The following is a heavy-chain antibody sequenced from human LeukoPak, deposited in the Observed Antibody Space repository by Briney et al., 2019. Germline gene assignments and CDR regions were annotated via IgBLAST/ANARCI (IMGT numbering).Heavy chain of an antibody. CDR2: ISYDGSNQ. V-gene: IGHV3-30*18. CDR3: AKKGWRFGEPLDY. J-gene: IGHJ4*02. CDR1: GFTFSSYG. Sequence: GGSLRLSCAASGFTFSSYGMYWVRQAPGKGLECVALISYDGSNQYYPESVKGRFTISRDNSKNTLYLQMNSLRAEDTAVYYCAKKGWRFGEPLDYWGQGTLVTVSS. D-gene: IGHD3-10*01.